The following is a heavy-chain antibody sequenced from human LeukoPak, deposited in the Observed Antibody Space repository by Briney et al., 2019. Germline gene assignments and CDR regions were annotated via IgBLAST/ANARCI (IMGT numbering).Heavy chain of an antibody. Sequence: GGSLRLSCAASGFTFSNAWMSWVRQAPGKGLEWVSYISSSGSTIYYADSVKGRFTNSRDTAKNSLYLQMNSLRAEDTAVYYCAREGLQYNWFDPWGQGTLVTVSS. CDR3: AREGLQYNWFDP. CDR2: ISSSGSTI. CDR1: GFTFSNAW. V-gene: IGHV3-11*01. J-gene: IGHJ5*02.